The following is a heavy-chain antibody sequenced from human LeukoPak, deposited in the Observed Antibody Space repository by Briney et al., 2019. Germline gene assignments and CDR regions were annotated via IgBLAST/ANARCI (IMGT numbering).Heavy chain of an antibody. J-gene: IGHJ5*02. Sequence: SETLSLTCTVSGYSISSGYYWGWIRQPPGKGLEWIGSIYHSGSTYYNPSLKSRVTISVDTSKNQFSLKLSSVTAADTAVYYCARVLSSSWYSNDWFDPWGQGTLVTVSS. CDR3: ARVLSSSWYSNDWFDP. CDR1: GYSISSGYY. CDR2: IYHSGST. D-gene: IGHD6-13*01. V-gene: IGHV4-38-2*02.